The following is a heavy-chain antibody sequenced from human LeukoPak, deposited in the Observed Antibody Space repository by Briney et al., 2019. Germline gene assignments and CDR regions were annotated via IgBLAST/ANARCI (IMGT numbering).Heavy chain of an antibody. V-gene: IGHV1-18*01. Sequence: ASVKVSCKASGYTFTSYGISWVRQAPGQGFQWMGWISAYTGSTNYAQKFQGRVTMPTDPSTSTAYMELRSLTSNDTAVYYCARTVGATGAFDIWGQGTMVIVSS. D-gene: IGHD1-26*01. J-gene: IGHJ3*02. CDR2: ISAYTGST. CDR3: ARTVGATGAFDI. CDR1: GYTFTSYG.